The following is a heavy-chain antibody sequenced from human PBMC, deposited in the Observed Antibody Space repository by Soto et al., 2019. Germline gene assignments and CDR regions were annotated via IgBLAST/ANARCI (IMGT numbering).Heavy chain of an antibody. J-gene: IGHJ6*02. D-gene: IGHD1-7*01. CDR2: INHRGSI. Sequence: ASETLSLTCAVYGGSFSDYYWTWIRQPPGKGLEWIGEINHRGSINYNPSLKSRVTISVDTSKNHFSLKLSSVTAADTAVYYCARGTFGNFYYGMDVWGQGTTVTVSS. CDR3: ARGTFGNFYYGMDV. V-gene: IGHV4-34*01. CDR1: GGSFSDYY.